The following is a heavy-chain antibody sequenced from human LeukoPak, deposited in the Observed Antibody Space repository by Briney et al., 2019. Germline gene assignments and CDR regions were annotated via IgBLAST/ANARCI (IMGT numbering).Heavy chain of an antibody. Sequence: PSETLSLTCTVSGGSISSYYWSWIRQPPGKGLEWVGYIYYSGSTNYNPSLKGRVTISVDTSKNQFSLKLSSVAAADTAVYYCAREVNWNSGTLFDCWGQGTLVTVSS. CDR2: IYYSGST. CDR1: GGSISSYY. D-gene: IGHD1-7*01. V-gene: IGHV4-59*12. CDR3: AREVNWNSGTLFDC. J-gene: IGHJ4*02.